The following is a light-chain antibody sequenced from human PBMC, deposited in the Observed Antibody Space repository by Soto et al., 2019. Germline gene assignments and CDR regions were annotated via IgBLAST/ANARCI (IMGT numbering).Light chain of an antibody. CDR1: QSISSW. V-gene: IGKV1-5*01. CDR3: QQYDSYAWT. Sequence: IQMTQSPSTLPASVGYRVTITCRASQSISSWLAWYQQKPGKAPKLLIYDASSLESGVPSRFSGSGSGTEFTLTISSLQTDDVATYYCQQYDSYAWTFGQGTMVDIK. J-gene: IGKJ1*01. CDR2: DAS.